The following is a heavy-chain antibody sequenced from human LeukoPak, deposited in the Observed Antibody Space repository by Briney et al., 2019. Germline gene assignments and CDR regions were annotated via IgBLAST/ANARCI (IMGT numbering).Heavy chain of an antibody. CDR2: ISGGGGTT. J-gene: IGHJ6*02. D-gene: IGHD3-10*01. V-gene: IGHV3-23*01. CDR1: GFTFSSYG. CDR3: AKGGGDYGSGSPGMDV. Sequence: GGSLRLSCAASGFTFSSYGMSWVRQAPGKGLEWVSYISGGGGTTYHADSVKGRFTISRDNSKNTLCVQMNSLRAEDTAVYYSAKGGGDYGSGSPGMDVWGQGTTVTVSS.